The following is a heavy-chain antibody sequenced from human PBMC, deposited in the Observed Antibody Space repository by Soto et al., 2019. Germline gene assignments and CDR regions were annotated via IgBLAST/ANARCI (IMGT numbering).Heavy chain of an antibody. CDR3: ARFSPPRKSYDSNPGWFDP. CDR2: VSSTGST. Sequence: SETLSLTCTVSGGSLNSYYWTWIRQSPGKGLEWIGYVSSTGSTNYNPSLKSRVILSLDTSTSEVSLSLTSVTAADAAVYFCARFSPPRKSYDSNPGWFDPWGQGIMVPVSS. D-gene: IGHD3-22*01. CDR1: GGSLNSYY. J-gene: IGHJ5*02. V-gene: IGHV4-59*01.